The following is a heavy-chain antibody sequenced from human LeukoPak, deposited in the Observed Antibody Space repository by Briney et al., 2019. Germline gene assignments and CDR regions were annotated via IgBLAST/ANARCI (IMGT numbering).Heavy chain of an antibody. V-gene: IGHV4-61*08. CDR3: ARTRVRSYYYDSSGYFFDY. CDR2: IYYSGST. Sequence: SETLSLTCTVSGGSISSGGYYWSWIRQHPGKGLEWIGYIYYSGSTNYNPSLKSRVTISVDTSKNQFSLKLSSVTAADTAVYYCARTRVRSYYYDSSGYFFDYWGQGTLVTVSS. D-gene: IGHD3-22*01. J-gene: IGHJ4*02. CDR1: GGSISSGGYY.